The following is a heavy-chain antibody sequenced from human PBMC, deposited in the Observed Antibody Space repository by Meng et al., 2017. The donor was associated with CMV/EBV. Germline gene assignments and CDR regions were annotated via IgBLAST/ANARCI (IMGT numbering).Heavy chain of an antibody. D-gene: IGHD2-2*01. CDR2: ISSSSSYI. V-gene: IGHV3-21*01. CDR3: ARDCSSTSCYSDNY. CDR1: GFTFSSYS. Sequence: GESLKISCAASGFTFSSYSMNWVRQAPGKGLEWVSSISSSSSYIYYADSVKGRFTISRDNAKNSLYLQMNSLRAEDTAVYYCARDCSSTSCYSDNYWGRGTLVTVSS. J-gene: IGHJ4*02.